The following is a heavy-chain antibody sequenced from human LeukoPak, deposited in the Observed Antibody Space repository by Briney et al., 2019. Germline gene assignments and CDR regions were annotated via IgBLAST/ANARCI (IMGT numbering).Heavy chain of an antibody. CDR3: ARVNDILTGYTLFT. V-gene: IGHV1-69*13. D-gene: IGHD3-9*01. CDR1: GGTFSSYA. Sequence: GASVKVSCKASGGTFSSYAISWVRQAPGQGLEWMGGIIPIFGTANYAQKFQGRVTITADESTSTAYMELSSLRSEDTAVYYCARVNDILTGYTLFTWGQGILVTVSS. J-gene: IGHJ4*02. CDR2: IIPIFGTA.